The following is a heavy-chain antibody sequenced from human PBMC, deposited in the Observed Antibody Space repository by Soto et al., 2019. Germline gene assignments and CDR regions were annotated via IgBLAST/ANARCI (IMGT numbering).Heavy chain of an antibody. V-gene: IGHV3-30*18. CDR2: ISYDGSNK. D-gene: IGHD6-6*01. CDR1: GFTFSSYG. Sequence: QVQLVESGGGVVQPGRSLRLSCAASGFTFSSYGMHWVRQAPGKGLEWVAVISYDGSNKYYADSVKGRFTISRDNSKNTLYLQMNSLRAEDTAVYYCAKDLVRLRQLVRSDYWGQGTLVTVSS. J-gene: IGHJ4*02. CDR3: AKDLVRLRQLVRSDY.